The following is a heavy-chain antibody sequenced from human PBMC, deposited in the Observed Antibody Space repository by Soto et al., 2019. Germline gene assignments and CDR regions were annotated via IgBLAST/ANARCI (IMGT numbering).Heavy chain of an antibody. Sequence: PSETLSLTCTVSGGSISSYYWSWIRQPPGKGLEWIGYIYYSGSTNYNPSLKSRVTISVDTSKNQFSLKLSSVTAADTAVYYCARDVSSSWHNWFDPWGQGTLVTVS. J-gene: IGHJ5*02. V-gene: IGHV4-59*01. CDR1: GGSISSYY. D-gene: IGHD6-13*01. CDR3: ARDVSSSWHNWFDP. CDR2: IYYSGST.